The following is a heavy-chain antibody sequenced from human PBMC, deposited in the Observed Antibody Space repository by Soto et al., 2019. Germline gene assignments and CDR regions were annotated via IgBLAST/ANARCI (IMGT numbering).Heavy chain of an antibody. D-gene: IGHD1-26*01. CDR1: GGSISSTSYY. CDR3: ARLQTGGYYYYMDV. Sequence: QLQLQESGPGLVKPSETLSLTCTVSGGSISSTSYYWGWIRQPPGKGLEWIGSIYYSGSTYYNPSLKSRVTISVDTSKNQFSLKLSSVTAADTPVYYCARLQTGGYYYYMDVWGKGTTVTVS. CDR2: IYYSGST. J-gene: IGHJ6*03. V-gene: IGHV4-39*01.